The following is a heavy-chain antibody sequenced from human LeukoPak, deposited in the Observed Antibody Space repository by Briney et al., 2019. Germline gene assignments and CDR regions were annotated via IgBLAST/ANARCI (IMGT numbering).Heavy chain of an antibody. V-gene: IGHV4-34*01. CDR1: GGSFSGYY. CDR2: IDHSGGT. D-gene: IGHD1-26*01. J-gene: IGHJ4*02. Sequence: SETLSLTCAVYGGSFSGYYWSWIRQPPGKGLEWIGEIDHSGGTNYNPSLKSRVTISVDTSKNQFSLKLSSVTAADTAVYYCARGVACGDWGQGTLVTVSS. CDR3: ARGVACGD.